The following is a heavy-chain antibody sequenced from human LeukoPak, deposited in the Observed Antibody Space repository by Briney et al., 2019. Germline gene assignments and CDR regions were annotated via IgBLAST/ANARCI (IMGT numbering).Heavy chain of an antibody. V-gene: IGHV7-4-1*02. Sequence: ASVKVSCKASGYTFTSYAMNWVRQAPGQGLEWMGWINPNTGNPTYAQGFTGRFVFSLDTSVSTAYLQISSLKAEDTAVYYCARGQSGGKAYNWFDPWGQGTLVTVSS. CDR2: INPNTGNP. CDR3: ARGQSGGKAYNWFDP. D-gene: IGHD4-23*01. CDR1: GYTFTSYA. J-gene: IGHJ5*02.